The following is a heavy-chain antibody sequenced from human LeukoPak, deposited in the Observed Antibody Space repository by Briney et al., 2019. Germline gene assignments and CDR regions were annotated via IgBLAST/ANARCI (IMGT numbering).Heavy chain of an antibody. CDR1: GFTFSSYW. D-gene: IGHD1-26*01. Sequence: GGSLRLSCAASGFTFSSYWMHWVRQAPGKGLVWVSRINSDGSSTSYADSVKGRFTISRDNAKNTLYLQMNSLRAEDTAVYYCAKSIQGGTYYSFDYWGQGTLVTVSS. CDR3: AKSIQGGTYYSFDY. CDR2: INSDGSST. V-gene: IGHV3-74*01. J-gene: IGHJ4*02.